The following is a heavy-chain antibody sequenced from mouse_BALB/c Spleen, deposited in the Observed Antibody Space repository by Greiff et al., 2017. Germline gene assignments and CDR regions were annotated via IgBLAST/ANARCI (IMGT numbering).Heavy chain of an antibody. D-gene: IGHD2-4*01. Sequence: VQLQQSGAELAKPGASVKMSCKASGYTFTSYWMHWVKQRPGQGLEWIGYINPSTGYTEYNQKFKDKATLTADKSSSTAYMQLSSLTSEDSAVYYCAREGIYYDYDGFYFDYWGQGTTLTVSS. J-gene: IGHJ2*01. CDR3: AREGIYYDYDGFYFDY. V-gene: IGHV1-7*01. CDR2: INPSTGYT. CDR1: GYTFTSYW.